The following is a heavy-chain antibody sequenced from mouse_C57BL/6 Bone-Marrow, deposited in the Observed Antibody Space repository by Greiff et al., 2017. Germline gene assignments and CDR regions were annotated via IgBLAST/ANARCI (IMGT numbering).Heavy chain of an antibody. V-gene: IGHV1-76*01. D-gene: IGHD2-3*01. Sequence: QVQLQQSGAELVRPGASVKLSCTASGYTFTDYYINWVKQRPGQGLEWIARIYPGSGNTYYNEKFKGKATLTAEKSSSTAYMQLSSLTSEVSAVYFCARGKGWLLRDYWGLGTTLPFSS. CDR1: GYTFTDYY. J-gene: IGHJ2*01. CDR2: IYPGSGNT. CDR3: ARGKGWLLRDY.